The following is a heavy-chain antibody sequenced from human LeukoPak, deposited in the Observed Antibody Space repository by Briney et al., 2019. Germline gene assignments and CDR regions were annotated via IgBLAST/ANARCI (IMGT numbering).Heavy chain of an antibody. CDR2: ISYDGNNK. CDR3: ATGGKFDFWSGYHIDN. J-gene: IGHJ4*02. CDR1: GFTFSSNA. V-gene: IGHV3-30*04. Sequence: PGGSLRLSCEASGFTFSSNALHWVRQPPGKGLEWLAVISYDGNNKNFADSVKGRFTVSRDNSKHTLYLHMKSLRSDDSAMYYCATGGKFDFWSGYHIDNWGQGTLVTVSS. D-gene: IGHD3-3*01.